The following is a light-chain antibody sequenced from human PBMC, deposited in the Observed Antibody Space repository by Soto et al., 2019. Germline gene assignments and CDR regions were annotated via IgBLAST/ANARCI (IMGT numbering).Light chain of an antibody. CDR2: DVT. V-gene: IGLV2-14*01. CDR1: SSDVGGYNF. Sequence: QSVLTQPASVSGSPGQSITISCTGTSSDVGGYNFVSWYQQHPDKAPKLMIYDVTNRPSGVSNRFSGSKSGNTASLTISGLQAEDEAAYYCSSYPSSSTYVFGTGTKVTVL. J-gene: IGLJ1*01. CDR3: SSYPSSSTYV.